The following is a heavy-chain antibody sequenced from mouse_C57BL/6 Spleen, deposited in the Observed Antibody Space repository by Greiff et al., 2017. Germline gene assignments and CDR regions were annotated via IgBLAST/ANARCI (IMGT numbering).Heavy chain of an antibody. CDR2: ISSGSSTI. CDR1: GFTFSDYG. CDR3: ARSYYSNFNYAMDY. Sequence: EVQLQQSGGGLVKPGGSLKLSCAASGFTFSDYGMHWVRQAPEKGLEWVAYISSGSSTIYYADTVKGRFTISRDNAKNTLFLQMTSLRSEDTAMYYCARSYYSNFNYAMDYWGQGTSFTVSS. V-gene: IGHV5-17*01. D-gene: IGHD2-5*01. J-gene: IGHJ4*01.